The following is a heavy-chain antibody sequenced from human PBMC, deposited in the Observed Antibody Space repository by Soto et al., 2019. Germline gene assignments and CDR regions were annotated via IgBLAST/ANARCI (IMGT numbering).Heavy chain of an antibody. Sequence: GGSLRLSCAASGFTFSSYAMSWVSQAPGKGLEWVSAISGSGGSTYYADSVKGRFTISRDNSKNTLYLQMNSLRAEDTAVYYCAKDFNALRYFDGMTAIYYFDYWGQGTLVTVSS. CDR1: GFTFSSYA. CDR2: ISGSGGST. CDR3: AKDFNALRYFDGMTAIYYFDY. D-gene: IGHD3-9*01. J-gene: IGHJ4*02. V-gene: IGHV3-23*01.